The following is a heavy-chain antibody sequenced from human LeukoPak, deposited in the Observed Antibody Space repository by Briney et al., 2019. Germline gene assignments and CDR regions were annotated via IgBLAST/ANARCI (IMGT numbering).Heavy chain of an antibody. CDR3: AGTTYYYDSSGYLAYYYYGMDV. CDR2: INAGNGNT. D-gene: IGHD3-22*01. CDR1: GYTFTSYA. J-gene: IGHJ6*02. Sequence: ASVKVSCKASGYTFTSYAMHWVRQAPGQRLEWMGWINAGNGNTKYSQKFQGRVTITRDTSASTAYMELSSLRSEDTAVYYCAGTTYYYDSSGYLAYYYYGMDVWGQGTTVTVSS. V-gene: IGHV1-3*01.